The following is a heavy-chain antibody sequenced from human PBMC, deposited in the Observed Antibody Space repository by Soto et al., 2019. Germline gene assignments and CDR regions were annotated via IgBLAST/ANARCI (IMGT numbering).Heavy chain of an antibody. D-gene: IGHD6-19*01. Sequence: SLRLSCAASGFTFDDYAMHWVRQAPGKGLEWVSGITWNSGTPGYADSVKGRFTISRDNAKNSLYLQMNSLRVEDTALFYCVIEPINNGWYRGRKFYSDY. CDR3: VIEPINNGWYRGRKFYSDY. J-gene: IGHJ4*01. V-gene: IGHV3-9*01. CDR1: GFTFDDYA. CDR2: ITWNSGTP.